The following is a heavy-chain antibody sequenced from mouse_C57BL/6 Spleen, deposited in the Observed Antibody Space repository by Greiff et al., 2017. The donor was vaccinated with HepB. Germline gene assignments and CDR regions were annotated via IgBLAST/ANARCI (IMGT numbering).Heavy chain of an antibody. CDR3: ARGSSYVLFDY. CDR1: GYTFTSYG. CDR2: IYIGNGYT. J-gene: IGHJ2*01. D-gene: IGHD1-1*01. Sequence: EVKLQESGAELVRPGSSVKMSCKTSGYTFTSYGINWVKQRPGQGLEWIGYIYIGNGYTEYNEKFTGKATLTSDTSSITAYMQLSSLTSEDSAIDFCARGSSYVLFDYWGQGTTLTVSS. V-gene: IGHV1-58*01.